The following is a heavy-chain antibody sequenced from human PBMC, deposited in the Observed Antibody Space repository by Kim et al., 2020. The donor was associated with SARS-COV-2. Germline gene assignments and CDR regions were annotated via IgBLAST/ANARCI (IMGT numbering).Heavy chain of an antibody. V-gene: IGHV3-33*01. D-gene: IGHD7-27*01. CDR3: ARELTGVLGYGMDV. J-gene: IGHJ6*02. Sequence: YADSVQVRYTNSRDNSKNTLYLQMNSLRAEDTAGYYCARELTGVLGYGMDVWGQGTTVTVSS.